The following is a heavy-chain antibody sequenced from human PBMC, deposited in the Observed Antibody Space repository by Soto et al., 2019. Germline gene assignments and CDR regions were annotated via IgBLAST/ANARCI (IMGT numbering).Heavy chain of an antibody. CDR3: ARVYYDSSGHYTGSFDY. D-gene: IGHD3-22*01. CDR1: GYTFTSYD. V-gene: IGHV1-8*01. Sequence: GASVKVSCKASGYTFTSYDINWVRQATGQGLEWMGWMNPNSGNTGYAQKFQGRVTMTRNTSISTAYMELSSLRSEDTAVYYCARVYYDSSGHYTGSFDYWGQGTLVIVSS. J-gene: IGHJ4*02. CDR2: MNPNSGNT.